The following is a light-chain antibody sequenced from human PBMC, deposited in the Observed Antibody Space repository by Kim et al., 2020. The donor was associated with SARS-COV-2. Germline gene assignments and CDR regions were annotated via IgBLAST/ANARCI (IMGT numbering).Light chain of an antibody. Sequence: DIQMTQSPSALSASVGDRVTITCRASQSIVSSLNWFQQKPGGAPDLLIFAASTLQSGVSSRFSGSGSGTDFTLTITNLQPEDVATYYCQQSYSSPYVTFGQGTKLEI. J-gene: IGKJ2*01. CDR2: AAS. CDR1: QSIVSS. V-gene: IGKV1-39*01. CDR3: QQSYSSPYVT.